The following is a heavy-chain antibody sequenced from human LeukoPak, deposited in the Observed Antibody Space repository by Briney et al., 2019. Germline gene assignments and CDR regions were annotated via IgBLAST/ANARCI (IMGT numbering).Heavy chain of an antibody. D-gene: IGHD1-7*01. CDR1: GGSFSNYC. CDR3: ARRWNYGRNYYIDV. CDR2: INDSGRT. J-gene: IGHJ6*03. V-gene: IGHV4-34*01. Sequence: SETLSLTCAVYGGSFSNYCWSWIRQPPGRGLEWIGEINDSGRTNYNPSLMSRVTVSVDTSKNQFSLRLTSVTATDTAVYYCARRWNYGRNYYIDVWGNGATVSVSS.